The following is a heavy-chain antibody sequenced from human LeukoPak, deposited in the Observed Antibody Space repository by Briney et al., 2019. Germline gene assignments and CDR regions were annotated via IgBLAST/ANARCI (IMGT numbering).Heavy chain of an antibody. Sequence: GGSLRLSCAASGLTFSNYAMMWLRQAPGKGLELVAAIIGNGGWALYADSVKGRFTISRDNSKNTLYLQMSSLRAEDTAVYYCAKDPNGDYIGAFDFWGQGTMVTVSS. D-gene: IGHD4-17*01. CDR1: GLTFSNYA. CDR2: IIGNGGWA. V-gene: IGHV3-23*01. CDR3: AKDPNGDYIGAFDF. J-gene: IGHJ3*01.